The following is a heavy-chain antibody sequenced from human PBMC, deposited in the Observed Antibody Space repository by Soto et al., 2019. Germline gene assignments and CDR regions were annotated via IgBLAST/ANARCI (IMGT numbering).Heavy chain of an antibody. CDR3: AKEKEDIAARPTVDY. D-gene: IGHD6-6*01. CDR1: GFTFSSYG. V-gene: IGHV3-30*18. CDR2: ISYDGSNK. Sequence: QVQLVESGGGVVQPGRSLRLSCAASGFTFSSYGMHWVRQAPGKGLEWVAVISYDGSNKYYADSVKGRFTISRDNSKNTLYLQMNSLRAEDTAVYYCAKEKEDIAARPTVDYWGQGTLVTVSS. J-gene: IGHJ4*02.